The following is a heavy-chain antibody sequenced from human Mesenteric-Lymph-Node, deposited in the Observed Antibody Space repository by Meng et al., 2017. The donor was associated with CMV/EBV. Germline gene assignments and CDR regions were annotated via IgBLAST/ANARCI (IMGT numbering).Heavy chain of an antibody. Sequence: GGSLRLSCAASGFTFERNGMHWVRQAPGKGLEWVAVIWYDGSNEEYADSVKGRFTIARDNSKNTLYLQMNSLRAEDTAVYYCAKLPKTFYDVLTGYSPAGYFDYWGQGILVTVSS. J-gene: IGHJ4*02. D-gene: IGHD3-9*01. CDR2: IWYDGSNE. CDR3: AKLPKTFYDVLTGYSPAGYFDY. V-gene: IGHV3-33*06. CDR1: GFTFERNG.